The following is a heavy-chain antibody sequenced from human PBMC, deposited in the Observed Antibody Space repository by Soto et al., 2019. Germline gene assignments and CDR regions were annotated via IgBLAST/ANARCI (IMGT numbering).Heavy chain of an antibody. D-gene: IGHD4-4*01. CDR2: IIPIFGTA. Sequence: QVQLVQSGAEVKKPGSSVKVSCKASGGTFSSYAISWVRQAPGQGLEWMGGIIPIFGTANYAQKFQGRVTITADESTSTDYMELSSLRSEDTAVYYCASRRVEMATITAPIRLSPVDYWGQGTLVTVSS. CDR3: ASRRVEMATITAPIRLSPVDY. J-gene: IGHJ4*02. CDR1: GGTFSSYA. V-gene: IGHV1-69*01.